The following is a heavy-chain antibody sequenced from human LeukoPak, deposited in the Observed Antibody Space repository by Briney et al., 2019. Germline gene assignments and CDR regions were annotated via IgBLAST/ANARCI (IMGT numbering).Heavy chain of an antibody. D-gene: IGHD3-22*01. CDR1: GGTFGSYA. Sequence: ASVKVSCKASGGTFGSYAISWVRQAPGQGLEWMGWISAYNGDTNYAQKLQGRVTMTTDTSTSTAYMELRSLRSDDTAVYYCARVSYYYDSSGYSYYYGMDVWGQGTTVTVSS. J-gene: IGHJ6*02. CDR2: ISAYNGDT. CDR3: ARVSYYYDSSGYSYYYGMDV. V-gene: IGHV1-18*01.